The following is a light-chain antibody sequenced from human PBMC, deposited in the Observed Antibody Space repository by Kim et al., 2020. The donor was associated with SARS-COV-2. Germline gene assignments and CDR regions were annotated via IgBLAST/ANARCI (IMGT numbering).Light chain of an antibody. Sequence: DIQMTQSPSSLSASVGDRVTITCRASQGISNYLAWYQQKPGKIPKLLMHAASALQSGVPSRFSGSGSGTEFTLPISSMQPEDVATYYCQKYNNAPRTFLQGTKVDIK. CDR1: QGISNY. CDR3: QKYNNAPRT. CDR2: AAS. V-gene: IGKV1-27*01. J-gene: IGKJ1*01.